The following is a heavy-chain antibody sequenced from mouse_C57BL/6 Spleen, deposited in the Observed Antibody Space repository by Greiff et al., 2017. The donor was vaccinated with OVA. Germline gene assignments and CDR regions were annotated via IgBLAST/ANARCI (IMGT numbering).Heavy chain of an antibody. V-gene: IGHV1-81*01. J-gene: IGHJ4*01. Sequence: VQLVESGAELVRPGASVKLSCKASGYTFTSYGISWVKQSTGQGLEWIGEIYPRSGYTYYHEKVKGKATLTADKSYSTVYMELRSLTSEYSAVYLCARKKKGSYDDYAMDYWGQGTLVTVSS. D-gene: IGHD3-3*01. CDR1: GYTFTSYG. CDR2: IYPRSGYT. CDR3: ARKKKGSYDDYAMDY.